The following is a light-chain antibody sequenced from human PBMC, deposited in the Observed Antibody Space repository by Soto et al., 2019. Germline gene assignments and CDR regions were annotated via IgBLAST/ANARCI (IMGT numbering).Light chain of an antibody. Sequence: QSVLTQPPSVSGAPGQRVTFSCTGSSSNIGAGYDVHWYQQLPGTAPKLLIFGNTNRPSGVADRFSGSKSGTSASLTITGLQAEDEGDYYCQFYDSRLGYVFGTGTKLTVL. V-gene: IGLV1-40*01. CDR3: QFYDSRLGYV. CDR1: SSNIGAGYD. J-gene: IGLJ1*01. CDR2: GNT.